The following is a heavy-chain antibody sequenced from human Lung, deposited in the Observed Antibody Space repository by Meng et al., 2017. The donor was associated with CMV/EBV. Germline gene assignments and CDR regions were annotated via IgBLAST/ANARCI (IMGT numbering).Heavy chain of an antibody. CDR3: AKPPGLVGYYYGMDV. J-gene: IGHJ6*02. CDR1: GLTFSSYG. D-gene: IGHD3-9*01. CDR2: IRYDGSNK. Sequence: SCAASGLTFSSYGMHWVRQAPGKGLEWVAFIRYDGSNKYYADSVKGRFTISRDNSKNTLYLQMNSLRAEDTAVYYCAKPPGLVGYYYGMDVWGQGXTVTVSS. V-gene: IGHV3-30*02.